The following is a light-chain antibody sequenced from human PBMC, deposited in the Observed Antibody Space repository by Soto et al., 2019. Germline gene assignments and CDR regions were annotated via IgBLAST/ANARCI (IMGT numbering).Light chain of an antibody. CDR2: LGS. CDR3: MQTLQTPFT. J-gene: IGKJ3*01. V-gene: IGKV2-28*01. CDR1: QSLLHGSGYNY. Sequence: DVVMTQSPLSLPVTPGEPASISCRSSQSLLHGSGYNYLDWFLQKPGQSPQLLIDLGSNRASGVPDRFSGSTSGTDFTLHISRVEAEDVGVYYCMQTLQTPFTFGPGTKVHI.